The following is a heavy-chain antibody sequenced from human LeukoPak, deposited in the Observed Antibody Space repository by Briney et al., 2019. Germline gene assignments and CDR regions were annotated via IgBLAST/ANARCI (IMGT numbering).Heavy chain of an antibody. D-gene: IGHD2-2*01. CDR1: GFTFSSSA. V-gene: IGHV3-21*01. Sequence: GGSLRLSCAASGFTFSSSAMSWVRQVPGKGLEWVSAISKSGTCIKYADSVKGRFTVSRDNAKNSLFLQMNSLRVEDTAVYFCAREVLIVVEPAANTIDYWGQGTRVTVSS. CDR3: AREVLIVVEPAANTIDY. J-gene: IGHJ4*02. CDR2: ISKSGTCI.